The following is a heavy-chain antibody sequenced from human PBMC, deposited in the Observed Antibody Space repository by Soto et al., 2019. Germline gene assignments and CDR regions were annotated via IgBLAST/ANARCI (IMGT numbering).Heavy chain of an antibody. Sequence: QVQLLESGGGVVQSGRSLRLSCAASGFIFSSYGMNWVRQAPGKGLEWVAVISYDGSNTYYAESVEGRFTISRDNSKNTLDLQINSPRPEDTAVYYCVKGGSGSYRHAFDIWGQGTVVTVSS. CDR1: GFIFSSYG. CDR3: VKGGSGSYRHAFDI. J-gene: IGHJ3*02. D-gene: IGHD1-26*01. V-gene: IGHV3-30*18. CDR2: ISYDGSNT.